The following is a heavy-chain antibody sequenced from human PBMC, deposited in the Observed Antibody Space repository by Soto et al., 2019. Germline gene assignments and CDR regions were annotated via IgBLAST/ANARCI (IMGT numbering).Heavy chain of an antibody. CDR2: TYYSGST. CDR1: GDYVSSGSYY. Sequence: SATLSLTCTVSGDYVSSGSYYWSWIRQPPGKGLEWIGYTYYSGSTNYNPSLKSRVTISVDTSKNQFSLKLSSVTAADTAVYYCARDLGAVAGSGDHHMDGWGQGTTVTVSS. D-gene: IGHD6-19*01. CDR3: ARDLGAVAGSGDHHMDG. V-gene: IGHV4-61*01. J-gene: IGHJ6*02.